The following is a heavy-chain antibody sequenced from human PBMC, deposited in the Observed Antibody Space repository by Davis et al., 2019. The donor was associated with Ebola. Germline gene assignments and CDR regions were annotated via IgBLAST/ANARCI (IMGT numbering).Heavy chain of an antibody. J-gene: IGHJ4*02. CDR1: GFTFSDYW. CDR2: INPDGSNI. V-gene: IGHV3-74*01. D-gene: IGHD6-19*01. Sequence: LSLTCAASGFTFSDYWMHWVRQAPGKGPEWVSRINPDGSNIGYADFVKGRFTISRDNTKNTLYVQMNSLGADDTALYYCASSVWPHTLAHWGQGTPVTVSS. CDR3: ASSVWPHTLAH.